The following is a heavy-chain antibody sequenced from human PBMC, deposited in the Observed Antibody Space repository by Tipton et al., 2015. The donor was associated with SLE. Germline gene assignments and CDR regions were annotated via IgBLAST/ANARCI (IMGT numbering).Heavy chain of an antibody. J-gene: IGHJ3*02. CDR3: ASGLGSGHVDI. CDR1: GGSISSGSYY. D-gene: IGHD6-19*01. V-gene: IGHV4-61*09. Sequence: TLSLTCTVSGGSISSGSYYWSWIRQPAGKGLEWIGYIYTSGSTNYNPSLKSRVTISVDTSKNQFSLKLSSVTAADTAVYYCASGLGSGHVDIWGQGTMVNVSS. CDR2: IYTSGST.